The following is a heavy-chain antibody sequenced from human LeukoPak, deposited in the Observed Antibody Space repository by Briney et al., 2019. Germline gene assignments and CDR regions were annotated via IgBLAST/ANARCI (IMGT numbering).Heavy chain of an antibody. Sequence: ASVKVSCKASGSTFTGYYMHWVRQAPGQGLEWMGWINPNSGGTNYAQKFQGRVTMTRDTSISTAYMELSRLRSDDTAVYYCARVAAGTPVGYYYYGMDVWGQGTTVTVSS. CDR1: GSTFTGYY. V-gene: IGHV1-2*02. D-gene: IGHD6-13*01. CDR3: ARVAAGTPVGYYYYGMDV. J-gene: IGHJ6*02. CDR2: INPNSGGT.